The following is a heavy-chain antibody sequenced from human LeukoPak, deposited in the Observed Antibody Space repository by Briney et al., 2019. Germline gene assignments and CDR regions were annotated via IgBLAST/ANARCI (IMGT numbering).Heavy chain of an antibody. CDR1: GFTFGTYA. CDR2: ISPGGVST. V-gene: IGHV3-23*01. CDR3: AGKVATVQGVP. J-gene: IGHJ5*02. Sequence: PGGSLRLSCAASGFTFGTYAMTWVRQAPGKGLEWVSGISPGGVSTYYADSVKGRFTISRGNSRNTLYLHMNSLRAEDTAVYYCAGKVATVQGVPWGQGALVTVSS. D-gene: IGHD5-12*01.